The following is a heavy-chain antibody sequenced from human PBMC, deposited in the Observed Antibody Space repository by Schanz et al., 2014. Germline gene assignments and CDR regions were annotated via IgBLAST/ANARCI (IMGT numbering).Heavy chain of an antibody. V-gene: IGHV1-46*03. CDR3: ARDGEAAAGCDY. J-gene: IGHJ4*02. CDR2: INPSGGST. D-gene: IGHD6-13*01. CDR1: GGTFSSST. Sequence: QVQLVQSGAEVKKPGVSVKVSCKASGGTFSSSTLTWVRQAPGQGLEWMGIINPSGGSTSYAQKFQGRVTMTRDTSTSTVYMELSSLRSEDTAVYYCARDGEAAAGCDYWGQGTLVTVSS.